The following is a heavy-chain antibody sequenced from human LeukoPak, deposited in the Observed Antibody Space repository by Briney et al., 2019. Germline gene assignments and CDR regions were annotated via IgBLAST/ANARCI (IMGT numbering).Heavy chain of an antibody. CDR3: ARRICSSTSCYPGQFDY. D-gene: IGHD2-2*01. CDR2: IYHSGRT. J-gene: IGHJ4*02. CDR1: GYSISSGYY. V-gene: IGHV4-38-2*01. Sequence: AETLSLTCAVSGYSISSGYYWGWIRQPPGKGLEWIGSIYHSGRTYYNPSLKSRVTISVDTSKNHFSLKLSSVTAADTAVYYCARRICSSTSCYPGQFDYWGQGTLVTVSS.